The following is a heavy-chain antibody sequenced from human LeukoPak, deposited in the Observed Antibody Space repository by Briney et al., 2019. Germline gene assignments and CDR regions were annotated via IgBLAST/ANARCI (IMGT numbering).Heavy chain of an antibody. V-gene: IGHV4-39*02. CDR3: ARNSSSGWFDF. J-gene: IGHJ4*02. Sequence: SETLSLTCTVSDDSISTPFYYWGWIRQPPGKGLEWIGSIYNSVSTFYNPSLKSRVTISIDTSRNHFSLRLTSVNVADTDVYYCARNSSSGWFDFWGQGILVTVSS. CDR1: DDSISTPFYY. CDR2: IYNSVST. D-gene: IGHD6-19*01.